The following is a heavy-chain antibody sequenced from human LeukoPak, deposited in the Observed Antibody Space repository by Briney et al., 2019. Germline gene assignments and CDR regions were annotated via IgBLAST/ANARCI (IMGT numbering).Heavy chain of an antibody. CDR3: AREGQWLVRLNWFDP. Sequence: RASVKVSCKASGYTFTSYYMHWVRQAPGQGLEWMGIINPSGGSTSYAQKFQGRVTMTRDTSTSTVYMELSSLRSEDTAVYYCAREGQWLVRLNWFDPWGQGTLVTVSS. J-gene: IGHJ5*02. CDR1: GYTFTSYY. CDR2: INPSGGST. V-gene: IGHV1-46*01. D-gene: IGHD6-19*01.